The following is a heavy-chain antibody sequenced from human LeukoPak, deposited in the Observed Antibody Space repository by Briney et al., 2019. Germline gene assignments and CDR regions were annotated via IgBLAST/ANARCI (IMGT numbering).Heavy chain of an antibody. CDR2: IYYSGST. J-gene: IGHJ4*02. Sequence: SETLSLTCTVSGGSISSYYWSWIRQPPGKGLEWIGYIYYSGSTNYNPSLKSRVTTSVDTSKNQFSLKLSSVTAADTAVYYCARGYYYDSSGYYKPPPLDYWGQGTLVTVSS. V-gene: IGHV4-59*01. CDR1: GGSISSYY. D-gene: IGHD3-22*01. CDR3: ARGYYYDSSGYYKPPPLDY.